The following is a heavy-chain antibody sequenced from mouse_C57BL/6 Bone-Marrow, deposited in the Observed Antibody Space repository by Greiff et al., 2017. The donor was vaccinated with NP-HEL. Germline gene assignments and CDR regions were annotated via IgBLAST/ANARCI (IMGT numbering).Heavy chain of an antibody. CDR2: IDPSDSYT. D-gene: IGHD4-1*01. V-gene: IGHV1-69*01. CDR3: ARRSLTGTFLFDY. CDR1: GYTFTSYW. J-gene: IGHJ2*01. Sequence: VQLQQSGAELVMPGASVKLSCKASGYTFTSYWMHWVKQRPGQGLEWIGEIDPSDSYTNYNQKFKGKSTLTVDKSSSTAYMQLSSLTSEDSAVYYCARRSLTGTFLFDYWGQGTTLTVSS.